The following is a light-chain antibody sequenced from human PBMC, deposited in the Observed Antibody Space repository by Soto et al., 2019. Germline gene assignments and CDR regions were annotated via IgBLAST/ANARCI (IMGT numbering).Light chain of an antibody. CDR2: GES. V-gene: IGKV1-27*01. CDR1: RAISNY. J-gene: IGKJ4*01. Sequence: DIQVTQSPSSLSASLGDRVSITCRASRAISNYLAWYQQKPGQVPRLLISGESTLHSGVPSRFSGSVAGTDFTLTITSLQPEDIATYYCQKYDSAPHTVGGGTKVEI. CDR3: QKYDSAPHT.